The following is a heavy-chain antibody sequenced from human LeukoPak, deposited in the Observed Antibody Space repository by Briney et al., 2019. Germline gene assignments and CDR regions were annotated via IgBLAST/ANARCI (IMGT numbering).Heavy chain of an antibody. D-gene: IGHD2-8*01. V-gene: IGHV3-9*01. CDR2: ISWNSGSI. CDR1: GFTFDDYA. J-gene: IGHJ6*02. Sequence: PGGSLRLSCAASGFTFDDYAMHWVRQAPGKGLEWVSGISWNSGSIGYADSVKGRFTISRDNAKNSLYLQMNSLRAEDTALYYCAKDMYFADYYGMDVWGQGTTVTVSS. CDR3: AKDMYFADYYGMDV.